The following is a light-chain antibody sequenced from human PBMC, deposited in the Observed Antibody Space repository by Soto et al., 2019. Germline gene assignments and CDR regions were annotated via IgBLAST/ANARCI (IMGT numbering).Light chain of an antibody. CDR2: RNN. CDR1: SSNIGSNY. CDR3: AAWDDSLSGVV. V-gene: IGLV1-47*01. J-gene: IGLJ2*01. Sequence: QAVVTQPPSASGTPGQRVTISCSGSSSNIGSNYVYWYQQLPGTAPKLLIYRNNQRPSGVPDRFSGSKSGTSDSLAISGLRSEDEADYYCAAWDDSLSGVVFGGGTKLTVL.